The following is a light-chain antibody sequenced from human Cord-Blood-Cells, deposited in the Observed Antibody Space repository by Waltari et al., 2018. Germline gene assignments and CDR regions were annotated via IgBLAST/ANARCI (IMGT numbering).Light chain of an antibody. Sequence: SYELTQPSSVSVSPGQTARITCSGDVLAKKYARWFEQKPGQPPVLVIYKDSGRPSGLPERFAGSMEGTTVTLTSGGAQVEDDADYISYSEADNNWVFGGETKLTVL. CDR3: YSEADNNWV. J-gene: IGLJ3*02. CDR2: KDS. V-gene: IGLV3-27*01. CDR1: VLAKKY.